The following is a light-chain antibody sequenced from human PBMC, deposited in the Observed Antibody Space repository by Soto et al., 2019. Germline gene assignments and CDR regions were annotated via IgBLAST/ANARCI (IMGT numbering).Light chain of an antibody. J-gene: IGLJ1*01. CDR1: SPNIGTNF. CDR3: VAWDDSLSGLV. V-gene: IGLV1-47*02. CDR2: SNN. Sequence: QSVLTQPPSASGTPGQRVTISCSGRSPNIGTNFVCWYQQLPGTAPKLLIYSNNQRPSGVPDRFSGSKSGTSASLAISGLRSEDEANYYCVAWDDSLSGLVFGTGTKVTVL.